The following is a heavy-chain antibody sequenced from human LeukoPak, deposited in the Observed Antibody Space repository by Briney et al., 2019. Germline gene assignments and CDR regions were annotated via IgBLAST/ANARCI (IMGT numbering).Heavy chain of an antibody. V-gene: IGHV4-4*02. CDR3: ARNGCYSADY. CDR1: GGSISSGYW. J-gene: IGHJ4*02. CDR2: VHHSGST. Sequence: PSETLSLTCAVSGGSISSGYWWSWVRQSPGKGLEWIGEVHHSGSTNYNPSLKSRVTISMDKSKNQFSVMLTPVTAADTAIYYCARNGCYSADYWGQGTLVTVSS. D-gene: IGHD2-21*01.